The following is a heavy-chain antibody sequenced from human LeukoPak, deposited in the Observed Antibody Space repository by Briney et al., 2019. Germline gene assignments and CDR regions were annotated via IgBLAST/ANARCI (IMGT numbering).Heavy chain of an antibody. D-gene: IGHD6-19*01. CDR3: ARGMYSSGKTFDY. V-gene: IGHV1-2*02. CDR1: GYTFTGYY. Sequence: ASVKVSCKASGYTFTGYYMHWVRQAPGQGLEWMGWINPNSGGTNYAQKFQGRVTMTRDTSISTAYMELSRLRSDDTAVYYCARGMYSSGKTFDYWGQGTLVTVPS. CDR2: INPNSGGT. J-gene: IGHJ4*02.